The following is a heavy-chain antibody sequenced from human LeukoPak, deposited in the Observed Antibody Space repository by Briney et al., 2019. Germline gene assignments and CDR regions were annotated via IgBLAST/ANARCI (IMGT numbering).Heavy chain of an antibody. CDR1: GDSIDSSSYY. Sequence: PSETLSLTCTVSGDSIDSSSYYWGWIRQPPGKGLEWIGSIYYSGNTYYTPSLKSRVTISLDTSKNQFSLRLSSVTAADTAVYYCARHNGYSFGRQDYWGQGTLVTVSS. V-gene: IGHV4-39*01. D-gene: IGHD5-18*01. CDR3: ARHNGYSFGRQDY. J-gene: IGHJ4*02. CDR2: IYYSGNT.